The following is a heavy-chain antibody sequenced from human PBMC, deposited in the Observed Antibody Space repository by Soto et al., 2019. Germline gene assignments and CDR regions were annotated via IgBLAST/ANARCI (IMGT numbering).Heavy chain of an antibody. D-gene: IGHD3-10*01. CDR2: IYYSGST. CDR1: GGSISSGVYY. Sequence: LSLTCKVSGGSISSGVYYWSWVRQHPGKGLEWIGYIYYSGSTHYNPSLKSRVTISVDTSKNQFSLNLNSVTAADTAVYYCARQKWDSGSCPFDSWGQGTLVTV. J-gene: IGHJ5*01. V-gene: IGHV4-31*03. CDR3: ARQKWDSGSCPFDS.